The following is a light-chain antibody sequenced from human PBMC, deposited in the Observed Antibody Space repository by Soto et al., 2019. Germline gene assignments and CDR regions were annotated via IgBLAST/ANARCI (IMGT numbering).Light chain of an antibody. Sequence: EIVLTQSPGTLSLSPGERATLSCRASQTVSSSYLAWYQQKPGQAPRLLIYDGSSRATGIPDRFSGGGSGTDFTLTISRLEPEDFAVYFCQQYGSSPRTFGQGTKVEIK. CDR3: QQYGSSPRT. CDR1: QTVSSSY. J-gene: IGKJ1*01. CDR2: DGS. V-gene: IGKV3-20*01.